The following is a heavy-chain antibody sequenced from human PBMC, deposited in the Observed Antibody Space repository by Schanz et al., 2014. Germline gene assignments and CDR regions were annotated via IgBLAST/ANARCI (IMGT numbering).Heavy chain of an antibody. CDR3: VRDSSCAFDY. CDR2: INDGNGNT. J-gene: IGHJ4*02. Sequence: QVHLVQSGAEVKKPGTSVKVSCKASGYTFPTYAIHWARQAPGQGLEWMACINDGNGNTEYSQKFQGRVTISRDTSKRSAYMQMSSLRAEDTAVYYCVRDSSCAFDYWGQGTLVTVSS. CDR1: GYTFPTYA. D-gene: IGHD6-13*01. V-gene: IGHV1-3*01.